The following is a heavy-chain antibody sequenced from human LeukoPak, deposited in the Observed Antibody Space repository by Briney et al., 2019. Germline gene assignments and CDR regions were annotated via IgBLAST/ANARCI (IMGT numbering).Heavy chain of an antibody. CDR1: GGPLSSGRYY. CDR2: MYTSGST. J-gene: IGHJ3*02. D-gene: IGHD3-10*01. Sequence: SQTLSLTCTVSGGPLSSGRYYWNWIRQPAGKGLEWIGRMYTSGSTNYNPSLKSRVTISVDTSKNQFSLKLSSVPAADTAVYYCARDLWFGAGRTFDIGGQGTMVTVSS. CDR3: ARDLWFGAGRTFDI. V-gene: IGHV4-61*02.